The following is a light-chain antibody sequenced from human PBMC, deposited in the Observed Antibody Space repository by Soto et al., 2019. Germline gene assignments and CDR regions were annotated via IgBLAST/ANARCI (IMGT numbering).Light chain of an antibody. CDR2: DVN. CDR1: SSDVGGYNY. J-gene: IGLJ3*02. Sequence: QSALTQPRSVSGSPGQSVTISCTGTSSDVGGYNYVSWYQQYPGKAPKLMIYDVNKWPSGVPDRFSGSKSGTTASLTISGLQAEDEADYYCCSYAGSYTWVFRGGTKLTVL. V-gene: IGLV2-11*01. CDR3: CSYAGSYTWV.